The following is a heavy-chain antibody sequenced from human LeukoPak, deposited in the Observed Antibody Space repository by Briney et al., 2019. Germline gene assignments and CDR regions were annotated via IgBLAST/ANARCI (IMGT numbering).Heavy chain of an antibody. CDR2: INHSGST. CDR3: ASHPREVAGPVDY. J-gene: IGHJ4*02. Sequence: PSETPSLTCAVYGGSFSGYYWSWIRQPPGKGLEWIGEINHSGSTNYNPSLKSRVTISVDTSKNQFSLKLSSVTAADTAVYYCASHPREVAGPVDYWGQGTLVTVSS. V-gene: IGHV4-34*01. CDR1: GGSFSGYY. D-gene: IGHD6-19*01.